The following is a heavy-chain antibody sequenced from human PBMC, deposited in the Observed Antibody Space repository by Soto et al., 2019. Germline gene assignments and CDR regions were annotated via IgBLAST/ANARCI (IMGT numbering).Heavy chain of an antibody. CDR1: GSPISSYY. CDR2: IYYTGTT. Sequence: PSETLSLTCTVSGSPISSYYWSWFRQPPGQGLEWVGYIYYTGTTTYNPSLKSRVTVSVDTSKSQFSLNLRSVTAADTAVYYCARLGDYYPAFDYWGHGNLVTVSS. CDR3: ARLGDYYPAFDY. J-gene: IGHJ4*01. D-gene: IGHD3-22*01. V-gene: IGHV4-59*08.